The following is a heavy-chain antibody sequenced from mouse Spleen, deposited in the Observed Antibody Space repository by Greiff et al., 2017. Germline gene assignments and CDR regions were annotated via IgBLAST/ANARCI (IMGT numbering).Heavy chain of an antibody. J-gene: IGHJ2*01. CDR1: GFTFSSYA. Sequence: EVQVVESGGGLVKPGGSLKLSCAASGFTFSSYAMSWVRQTPEKRLEWVATISSGGSYTYYPDSVKGRFTISRDNAKNTLYLQMSSLRSEDTAMYYCARRYGNYGDYFDYWGQGTTLTVSS. D-gene: IGHD2-10*02. V-gene: IGHV5-9-3*01. CDR2: ISSGGSYT. CDR3: ARRYGNYGDYFDY.